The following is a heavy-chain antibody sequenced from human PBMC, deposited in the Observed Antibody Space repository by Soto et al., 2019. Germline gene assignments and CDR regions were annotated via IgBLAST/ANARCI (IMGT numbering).Heavy chain of an antibody. Sequence: QVQLVESGGGVVQPGRSLRLSCAASGFPFSSYGMHWVREAPGKGLEWVAVISYDGSNKYYADSVKGRFTISRANSASTLYLQTNSLRPEDTALYYCVGGQYYFDYRGQGTLVTVSP. V-gene: IGHV3-30*03. CDR2: ISYDGSNK. CDR1: GFPFSSYG. J-gene: IGHJ4*02. CDR3: VGGQYYFDY. D-gene: IGHD3-10*01.